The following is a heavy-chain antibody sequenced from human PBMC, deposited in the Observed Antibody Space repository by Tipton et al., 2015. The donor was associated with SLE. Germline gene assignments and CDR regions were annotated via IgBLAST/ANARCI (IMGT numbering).Heavy chain of an antibody. D-gene: IGHD3-10*01. V-gene: IGHV4-38-2*02. CDR3: TRYPMVRGAIDF. CDR1: GYPIISGYY. Sequence: TLSLTCTVSGYPIISGYYWGWIRQPPGKGLEWIGSIYHNGLTYYNPSLKSRLTISVGASRSHFSLNLSSVTGADTAVYFCTRYPMVRGAIDFWGQGTLFIVSS. J-gene: IGHJ4*02. CDR2: IYHNGLT.